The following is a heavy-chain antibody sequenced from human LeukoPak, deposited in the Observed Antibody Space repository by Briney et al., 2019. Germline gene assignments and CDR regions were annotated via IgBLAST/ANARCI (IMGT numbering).Heavy chain of an antibody. Sequence: PGGSLRLSCAASGFTFSNYYMHWLRQAPFRGLEWVSSTSESNDNIKYADSVKGRFTISRDNSKNTLYLQMNSLRAEDTAVYYCAKEGYCSSTSCYYYYYYMDVWGKGTTVTISS. CDR1: GFTFSNYY. V-gene: IGHV3-21*04. J-gene: IGHJ6*03. D-gene: IGHD2-2*01. CDR2: TSESNDNI. CDR3: AKEGYCSSTSCYYYYYYMDV.